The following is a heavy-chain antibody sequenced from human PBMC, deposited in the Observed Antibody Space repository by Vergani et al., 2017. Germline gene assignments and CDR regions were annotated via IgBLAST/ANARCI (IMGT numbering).Heavy chain of an antibody. CDR3: TTPTKWELRYYFDD. D-gene: IGHD3-9*01. V-gene: IGHV3-15*01. CDR2: IRPKTSGGTT. CDR1: GFTFSSAW. Sequence: EVQPVESGGGLVKPGGSLRLSCTTSGFTFSSAWMSWVRQAPGKGLEWVARIRPKTSGGTTDYSAPVKGRVTISRDDSENTLYLQMNSLKTEDTAVYYCTTPTKWELRYYFDDWCQGTLVTVSS. J-gene: IGHJ4*02.